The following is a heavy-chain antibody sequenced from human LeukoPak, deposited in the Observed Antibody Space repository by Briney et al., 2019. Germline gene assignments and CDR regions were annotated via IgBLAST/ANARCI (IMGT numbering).Heavy chain of an antibody. Sequence: TGGSLRLTCAASGFTFSSYEMNWVRQAPGKGLEWVSYISSSGSIIYYADSVKGRFTISRDNAKNSLYLQMNSLRAEDTAVCYCAELGITMIGGVWGKGTTVTISS. CDR1: GFTFSSYE. CDR3: AELGITMIGGV. D-gene: IGHD3-10*02. CDR2: ISSSGSII. V-gene: IGHV3-48*03. J-gene: IGHJ6*04.